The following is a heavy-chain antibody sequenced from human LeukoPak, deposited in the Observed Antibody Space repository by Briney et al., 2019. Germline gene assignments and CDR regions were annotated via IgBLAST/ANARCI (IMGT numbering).Heavy chain of an antibody. J-gene: IGHJ3*02. Sequence: ASVKVSCKASGYTFTSYGISWVRQAPGQGLEWMGWISAYNGNTNYAQKLQGRVTMTTDTSTSTAYMELRSLRSEDTAVYYCARVGGDIVATISPDTYAFDIWGQGTMVTVSS. CDR1: GYTFTSYG. CDR3: ARVGGDIVATISPDTYAFDI. V-gene: IGHV1-18*01. CDR2: ISAYNGNT. D-gene: IGHD5-12*01.